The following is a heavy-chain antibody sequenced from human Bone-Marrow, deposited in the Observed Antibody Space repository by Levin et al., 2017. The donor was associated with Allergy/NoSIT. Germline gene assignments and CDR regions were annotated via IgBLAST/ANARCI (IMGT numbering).Heavy chain of an antibody. J-gene: IGHJ5*02. CDR1: GGSISSSY. CDR3: AREGSSGWSLGQFDP. CDR2: IYYSGST. D-gene: IGHD6-19*01. V-gene: IGHV4-59*01. Sequence: TLSLTCTVSGGSISSSYWSWIRQPPGKGLEWIGYIYYSGSTNYNPSLKSRVTISVDTSKNQFSLKLSSVTAADTAVYYCAREGSSGWSLGQFDPWGQGTLVTVSS.